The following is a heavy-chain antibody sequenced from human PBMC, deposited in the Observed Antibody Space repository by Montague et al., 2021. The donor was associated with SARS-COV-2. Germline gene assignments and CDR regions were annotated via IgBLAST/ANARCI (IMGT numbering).Heavy chain of an antibody. J-gene: IGHJ3*02. CDR3: ARGTMTADAFDI. CDR1: GASVGSSD. Sequence: SETLSLTCTVSGASVGSSDWGWIRQSPGKGLEWIGYFYSVGSTDYNPSLKSRVSISRDTSKNQFSLKVRSVTAADTAVYYCARGTMTADAFDIWGQGTMVTVSS. V-gene: IGHV4-59*02. D-gene: IGHD1-14*01. CDR2: FYSVGST.